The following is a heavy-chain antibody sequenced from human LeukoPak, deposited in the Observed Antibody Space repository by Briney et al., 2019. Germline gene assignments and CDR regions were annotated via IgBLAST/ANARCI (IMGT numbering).Heavy chain of an antibody. CDR1: GGPISSVGYY. V-gene: IGHV4-39*01. CDR2: ISYGGST. D-gene: IGHD3-22*01. CDR3: AGYYYDSSGYLG. J-gene: IGHJ4*02. Sequence: PSEPLSLTCTVSGGPISSVGYYCGWIRQPPGNRLEWIGSISYGGSTYYNPSLKSRVTIYVDTSKNQVSLKLTSVTAADTAMYYCAGYYYDSSGYLGCGQGTLVTVSS.